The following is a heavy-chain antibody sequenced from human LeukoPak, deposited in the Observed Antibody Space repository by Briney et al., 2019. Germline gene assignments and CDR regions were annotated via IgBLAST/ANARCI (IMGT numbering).Heavy chain of an antibody. J-gene: IGHJ3*02. CDR2: ISGSSSYI. CDR1: GFTVSSSY. Sequence: GSLRLSCADFGFTVSSSYMSWVRQAPGKGLEWVSSISGSSSYIYYADSVKGRFTISRHNAKNSLYLQMNSLRAEDTAVYYCARVPAGVIGMKDAFDIWGQGTMVTVSS. V-gene: IGHV3-21*01. D-gene: IGHD3-16*02. CDR3: ARVPAGVIGMKDAFDI.